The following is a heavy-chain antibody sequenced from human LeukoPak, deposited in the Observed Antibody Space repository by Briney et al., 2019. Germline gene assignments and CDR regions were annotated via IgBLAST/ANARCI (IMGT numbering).Heavy chain of an antibody. Sequence: PGGSLRLSCAASGFTVSSNYMSWVRQAPGKGLEWVSVIYSGGSTYYADSVKGRFTISRDNSKNTLYLQMNNLRAEDTALYYCAKALTDHQDLDAFDFWGQGTVVTVSS. CDR3: AKALTDHQDLDAFDF. D-gene: IGHD3-16*01. V-gene: IGHV3-53*01. CDR2: IYSGGST. CDR1: GFTVSSNY. J-gene: IGHJ3*01.